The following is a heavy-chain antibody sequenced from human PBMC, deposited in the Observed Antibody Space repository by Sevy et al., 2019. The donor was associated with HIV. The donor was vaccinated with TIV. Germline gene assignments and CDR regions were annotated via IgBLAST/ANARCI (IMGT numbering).Heavy chain of an antibody. CDR3: ARDSSGEEFGFYYYYMDV. CDR2: ISSSGGAK. CDR1: GFNFRDFY. J-gene: IGHJ6*03. D-gene: IGHD3-3*01. V-gene: IGHV3-11*04. Sequence: GGSLRLSCAASGFNFRDFYMTWIRQAPGKGLEWVAYISSSGGAKYCADSVAGRFTISRDNAKNSMYLQMNSLRADDAAIYFCARDSSGEEFGFYYYYMDVWGKGTAVTVSS.